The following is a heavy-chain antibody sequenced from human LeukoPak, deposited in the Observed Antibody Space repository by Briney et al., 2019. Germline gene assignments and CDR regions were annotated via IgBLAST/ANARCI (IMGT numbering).Heavy chain of an antibody. CDR1: GGSISRYY. J-gene: IGHJ5*02. CDR2: LYYSGTT. V-gene: IGHV4-59*12. CDR3: ARDRVYYYDSSGMGFDP. D-gene: IGHD3-22*01. Sequence: SETLSLTCTVSGGSISRYYWSWIRQPPGKGLEWIGYLYYSGTTNYNPSLKSRVTISVDTSKNQFSLRLSSVTAADTAVYYCARDRVYYYDSSGMGFDPWGQGALVTVSS.